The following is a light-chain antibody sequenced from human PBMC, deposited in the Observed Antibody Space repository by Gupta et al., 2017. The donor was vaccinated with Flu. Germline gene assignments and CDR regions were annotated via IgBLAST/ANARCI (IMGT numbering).Light chain of an antibody. V-gene: IGLV2-14*01. CDR2: EVT. Sequence: QSALTQPASVSGSPGQSITIPCIGTSRDIGAYNFVAWYQHPPGNAPHLIIYEVTNRPSGTSNRFSGSKSGNTASLTISGLRAEDEANYYCSSYTSGSALVFGGGTKLTVL. CDR1: SRDIGAYNF. CDR3: SSYTSGSALV. J-gene: IGLJ3*02.